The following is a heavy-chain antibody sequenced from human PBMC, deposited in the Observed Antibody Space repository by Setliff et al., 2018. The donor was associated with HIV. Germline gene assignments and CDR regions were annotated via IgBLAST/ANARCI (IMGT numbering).Heavy chain of an antibody. CDR2: IHPGDSDT. D-gene: IGHD6-19*01. V-gene: IGHV5-51*01. Sequence: PGESLKISCRGFGYSFTTYWIGWVRQVPGKGLEWMGIIHPGDSDTTYSPSFQGQVTISVDKSINTAYLQWSSLKASDTAMYYCARRGISGWQSHGFDIWGRGTMVTVS. CDR3: ARRGISGWQSHGFDI. CDR1: GYSFTTYW. J-gene: IGHJ3*02.